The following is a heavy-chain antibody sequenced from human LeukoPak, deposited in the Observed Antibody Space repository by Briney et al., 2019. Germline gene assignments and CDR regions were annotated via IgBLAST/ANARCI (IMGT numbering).Heavy chain of an antibody. D-gene: IGHD3-10*01. CDR2: ISSSGSTI. V-gene: IGHV3-11*04. CDR1: GFTFSDYY. Sequence: PGGSLRLSCAASGFTFSDYYMSWIRQAPGKGLEWVSYISSSGSTIYYADSVKGRFTISRDNAKNSLYLQMNSLRAEDTAVYYCARDPELLITMVRGVYFDYWGQGTLVTVSS. CDR3: ARDPELLITMVRGVYFDY. J-gene: IGHJ4*02.